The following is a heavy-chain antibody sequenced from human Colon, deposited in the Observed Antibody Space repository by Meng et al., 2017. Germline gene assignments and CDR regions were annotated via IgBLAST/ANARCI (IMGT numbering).Heavy chain of an antibody. CDR1: GGSVSGGSHY. D-gene: IGHD1-26*01. CDR2: IDYSRSI. J-gene: IGHJ4*02. CDR3: AGGPWELDY. Sequence: QVQLQESGPGLVRPSATLSLPCPVSGGSVSGGSHYWSWIRQPPGKGLEWIGYIDYSRSINYYPSLKSRVTMSVDTSKNQFSLNLSSVTAADTAVYYCAGGPWELDYWGQGTLVTVSS. V-gene: IGHV4-61*01.